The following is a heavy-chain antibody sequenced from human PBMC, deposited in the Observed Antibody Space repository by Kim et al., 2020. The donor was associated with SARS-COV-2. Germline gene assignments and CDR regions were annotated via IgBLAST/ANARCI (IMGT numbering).Heavy chain of an antibody. Sequence: THYNPSLKSRVIISVDTSKNQFSLKVKSVTAADTAIYYCARGGTSWYDTWGQGALVTVSS. V-gene: IGHV4-30-4*07. CDR2: T. D-gene: IGHD2-2*01. CDR3: ARGGTSWYDT. J-gene: IGHJ5*02.